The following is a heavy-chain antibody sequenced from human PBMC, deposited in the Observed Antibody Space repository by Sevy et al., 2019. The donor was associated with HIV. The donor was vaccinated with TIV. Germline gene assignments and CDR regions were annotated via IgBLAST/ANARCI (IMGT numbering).Heavy chain of an antibody. CDR1: GCTFSKYS. CDR2: LTFGCGEI. Sequence: GGSLRLSCAASGCTFSKYSMSWVRQPPGKGLEWVSTLTFGCGEIKYADSVKGRFTISRDNSKSSVYLQMNNLRPEDTVVYYCAREGCTKPHDYWRQGTLVTVSS. J-gene: IGHJ4*02. D-gene: IGHD2-8*01. V-gene: IGHV3-23*01. CDR3: AREGCTKPHDY.